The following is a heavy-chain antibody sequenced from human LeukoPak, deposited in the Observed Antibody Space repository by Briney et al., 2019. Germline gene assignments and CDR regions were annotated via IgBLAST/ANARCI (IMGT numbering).Heavy chain of an antibody. J-gene: IGHJ4*02. CDR2: INPNSGNT. CDR1: GYTVTSYD. D-gene: IGHD3-10*01. V-gene: IGHV1-8*01. Sequence: ASVKVSCKASGYTVTSYDINWVRQATGQGLEWMGWINPNSGNTAYAQKFQGRVTMTRNTSISTAYMELSSLRSEDTAVYYCARGQSYYYGSGSYYYFDHWGQGTLVTVSS. CDR3: ARGQSYYYGSGSYYYFDH.